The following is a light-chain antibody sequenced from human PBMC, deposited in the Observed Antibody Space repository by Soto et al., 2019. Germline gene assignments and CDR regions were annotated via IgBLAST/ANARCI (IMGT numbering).Light chain of an antibody. CDR3: QQYGRT. CDR1: QSVSSSY. CDR2: GAS. J-gene: IGKJ1*01. Sequence: EIVLTQSPGTLSLSPGERATLSCRASQSVSSSYLAWYQQKPGQAPRLLIYGASSRATGIPDRFSGSGSGTRFTLTISRLEPEDFAVYYCQQYGRTFGQGTKVEIK. V-gene: IGKV3-20*01.